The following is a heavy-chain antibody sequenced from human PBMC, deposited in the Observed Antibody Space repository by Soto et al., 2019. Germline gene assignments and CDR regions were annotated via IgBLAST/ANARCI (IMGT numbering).Heavy chain of an antibody. CDR1: GGSIRSSDYY. D-gene: IGHD2-2*01. J-gene: IGHJ4*02. CDR3: ARHIPICSSTSCYAGISYFDY. CDR2: IYYSGST. Sequence: TSETLSLTCTVSGGSIRSSDYYWGWIRQPPGKGLEWIGSIYYSGSTYYNPSLKSRVTISVDTSKNQFSLKLSSVTAADTAVYYCARHIPICSSTSCYAGISYFDYWGQGTLVTVSS. V-gene: IGHV4-39*01.